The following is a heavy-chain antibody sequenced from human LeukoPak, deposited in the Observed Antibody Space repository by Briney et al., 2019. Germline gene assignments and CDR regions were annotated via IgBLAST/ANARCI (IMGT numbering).Heavy chain of an antibody. D-gene: IGHD3-3*01. CDR2: IKQDGSEK. J-gene: IGHJ6*02. V-gene: IGHV3-7*01. CDR3: AREEHYDFRSGYYYYYGMDV. CDR1: GFTFSGYW. Sequence: GGSLRLSCAASGFTFSGYWMSWVRQAPGKGLEWVANIKQDGSEKYYVDSVKGRFTISRDNAKNSLYLQMNSLRAEDTAVYYCAREEHYDFRSGYYYYYGMDVWGQGTTVTVSS.